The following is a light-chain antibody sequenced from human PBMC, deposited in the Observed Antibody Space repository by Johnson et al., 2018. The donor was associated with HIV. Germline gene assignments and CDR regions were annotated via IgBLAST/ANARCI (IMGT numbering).Light chain of an antibody. J-gene: IGLJ1*01. V-gene: IGLV1-51*02. CDR3: GTWDSSLSAGV. CDR2: ENN. CDR1: SSNIGNNC. Sequence: QPVLTQPPSVSAAPGQKVTISCSGSSSNIGNNCVSWYQQLPGTAPKLLIYENNKRPSGIPDRFSGSKSGTSATLGITGLQTGDEADYYCGTWDSSLSAGVFGTGTKVTVL.